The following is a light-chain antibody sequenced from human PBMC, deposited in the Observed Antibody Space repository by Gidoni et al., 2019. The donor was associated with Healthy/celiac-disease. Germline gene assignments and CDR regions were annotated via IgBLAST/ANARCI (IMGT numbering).Light chain of an antibody. CDR2: DAS. Sequence: DIQMTQSPSSLSASVGDRVTITCQASQDISNYLTWYQQKPGKAPKLLIYDASNLETGVPARFSGSGSGTDFTFTISSLQPEDIATYYCQQYDNRPPITFGQGTRLEIK. CDR3: QQYDNRPPIT. CDR1: QDISNY. J-gene: IGKJ5*01. V-gene: IGKV1-33*01.